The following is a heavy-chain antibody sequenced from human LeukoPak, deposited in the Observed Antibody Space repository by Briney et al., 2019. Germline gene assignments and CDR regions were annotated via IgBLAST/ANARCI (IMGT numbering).Heavy chain of an antibody. CDR3: ARGPSVSVVYYYYYGMDV. D-gene: IGHD3-10*01. CDR1: GGSISPYY. V-gene: IGHV4-59*08. CDR2: IYYNGGT. Sequence: SETLSLTCTVSGGSISPYYWTWIRQPPGKGLEWIGYIYYNGGTNYNPSLKSRVTISLDTSKNQFSLILSSVTAADTAVYYCARGPSVSVVYYYYYGMDVWGQGTTVTVSS. J-gene: IGHJ6*02.